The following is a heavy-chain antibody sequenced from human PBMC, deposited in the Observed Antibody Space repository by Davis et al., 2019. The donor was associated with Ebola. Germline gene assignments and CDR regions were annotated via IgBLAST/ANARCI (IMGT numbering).Heavy chain of an antibody. CDR3: TTDGADDYGDY. J-gene: IGHJ4*02. Sequence: GESLKIPCTAPGFPFGDSAMSWVRPAPGKGLEWVGFIRSKAYGGTTDYAEPVKGRLTISSNDSKNTSNLQMNSLKTEDTAVYYCTTDGADDYGDYWGQGTLVTVSS. CDR2: IRSKAYGGTT. CDR1: GFPFGDSA. D-gene: IGHD4-17*01. V-gene: IGHV3-49*04.